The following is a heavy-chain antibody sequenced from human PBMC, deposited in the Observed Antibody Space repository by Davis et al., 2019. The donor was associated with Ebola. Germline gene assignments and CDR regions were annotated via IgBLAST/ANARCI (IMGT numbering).Heavy chain of an antibody. CDR3: AKVYACSFDY. CDR1: GFTFSSYA. Sequence: GESLKISCAASGFTFSSYAMSWVRQAPGKGLEWVSAISGSGGSTYYADSVKGRFTISRDNSKNTLYLQMNSLRAEDTAVYYCAKVYACSFDYWGQGTLVTVSS. D-gene: IGHD5/OR15-5a*01. CDR2: ISGSGGST. V-gene: IGHV3-23*01. J-gene: IGHJ4*02.